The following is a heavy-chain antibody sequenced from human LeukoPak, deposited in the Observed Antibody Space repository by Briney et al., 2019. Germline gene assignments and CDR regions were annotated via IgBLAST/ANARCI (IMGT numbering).Heavy chain of an antibody. CDR3: ARGPSHGAFDI. J-gene: IGHJ3*02. Sequence: GASMKVSCKASGYTFTGYYMHWLRQAPGQGLEWMGWINPNSGGTNYAQKFQGRVTMTRDTSVSTAYMELSSLRSDDTAVYYCARGPSHGAFDIWGQGTMVTVSS. V-gene: IGHV1-2*02. CDR1: GYTFTGYY. CDR2: INPNSGGT.